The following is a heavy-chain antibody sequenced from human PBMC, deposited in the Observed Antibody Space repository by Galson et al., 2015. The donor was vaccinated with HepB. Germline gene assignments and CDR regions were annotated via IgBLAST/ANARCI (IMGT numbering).Heavy chain of an antibody. D-gene: IGHD1-14*01. CDR2: INPIDGVT. J-gene: IGHJ4*02. V-gene: IGHV1-46*01. CDR1: GYTFTNYF. Sequence: SVKVSCKASGYTFTNYFLHWVRQAPGQGLEWMGQINPIDGVTRYAQKVQGRVTVTRDTSTSTVYMELSSLRSEDTAVYYCATGTGPAAVNFNFWGQGTVVSVSS. CDR3: ATGTGPAAVNFNF.